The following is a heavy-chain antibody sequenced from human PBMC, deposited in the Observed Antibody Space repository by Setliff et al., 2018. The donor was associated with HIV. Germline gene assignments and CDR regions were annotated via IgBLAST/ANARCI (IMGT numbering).Heavy chain of an antibody. V-gene: IGHV4-38-2*01. CDR2: IYHSEST. Sequence: PSETLSLTCAVSGYSISSGYYWGWIRQPPGKGLEWIGSIYHSESTYYNPSLKSRVTISVDTSKNQFSLKLTSVTAADTAVYYCARGSDYIWGNYRFPFDYWGQGTLVTVSS. CDR1: GYSISSGYY. CDR3: ARGSDYIWGNYRFPFDY. D-gene: IGHD3-16*02. J-gene: IGHJ4*02.